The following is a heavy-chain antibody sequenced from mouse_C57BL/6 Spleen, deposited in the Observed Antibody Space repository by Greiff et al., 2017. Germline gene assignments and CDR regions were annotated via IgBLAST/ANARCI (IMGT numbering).Heavy chain of an antibody. CDR3: ARRGGRSYAWFAY. J-gene: IGHJ3*01. CDR2: IDPSDSYT. Sequence: QVQLQQPGAELVKPGASVKLSCKASGYTFTSYWMQWVKQRPGQGLEWIGEIDPSDSYTNYNQKFKGKATLTVDTSSSTAYMQLSSLTSEDSAVYYCARRGGRSYAWFAYWGQGTLVTVSA. V-gene: IGHV1-50*01. D-gene: IGHD1-1*01. CDR1: GYTFTSYW.